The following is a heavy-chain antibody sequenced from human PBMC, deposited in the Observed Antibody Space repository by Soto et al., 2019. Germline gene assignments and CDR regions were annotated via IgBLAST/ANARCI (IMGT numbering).Heavy chain of an antibody. Sequence: SVKVSCKASGATFSSYAISWVRQAPGQGLEWMGGIIPIFGTANYAQKFQGRVTITADKSTSTAYMELSSLRSEDTAVYYCARDPRKGYSSSWYYYFQHWGQGTLVTVSS. J-gene: IGHJ1*01. CDR1: GATFSSYA. CDR3: ARDPRKGYSSSWYYYFQH. V-gene: IGHV1-69*06. CDR2: IIPIFGTA. D-gene: IGHD6-13*01.